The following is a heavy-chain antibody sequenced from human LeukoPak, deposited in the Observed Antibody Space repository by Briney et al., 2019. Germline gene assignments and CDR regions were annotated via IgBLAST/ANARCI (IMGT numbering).Heavy chain of an antibody. V-gene: IGHV3-7*01. J-gene: IGHJ6*03. D-gene: IGHD3-16*01. CDR3: ARTFRGVIYSYYMDV. CDR2: IKQDGSEK. CDR1: GFTFSSYW. Sequence: PGGSLRLSCAASGFTFSSYWMSWVRQAPGKGLEWVANIKQDGSEKYYVDSVKGRFTISRDNAKNSLYLQMNSLRAEDTAVYYCARTFRGVIYSYYMDVWGKGTTVTISS.